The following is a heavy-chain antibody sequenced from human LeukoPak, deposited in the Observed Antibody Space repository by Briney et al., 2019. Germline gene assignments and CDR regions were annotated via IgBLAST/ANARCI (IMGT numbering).Heavy chain of an antibody. Sequence: ASVKVSCKASGYTFTSYYMHWVRQAPGQGLEWMGIINPSGGSTSYAQKFQGRVTMTRDMSTSTVYMELSSLRSEDTAVYYCARDPNDNYYYYYYMDVWGKGTTVTVSS. CDR3: ARDPNDNYYYYYYMDV. J-gene: IGHJ6*03. D-gene: IGHD1-1*01. V-gene: IGHV1-46*01. CDR2: INPSGGST. CDR1: GYTFTSYY.